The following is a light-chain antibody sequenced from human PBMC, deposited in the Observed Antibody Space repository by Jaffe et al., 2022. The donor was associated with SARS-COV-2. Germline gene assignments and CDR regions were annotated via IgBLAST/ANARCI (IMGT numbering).Light chain of an antibody. V-gene: IGKV3-11*01. CDR2: DAS. CDR1: QSVGSY. CDR3: HQRYSWPLP. J-gene: IGKJ3*01. Sequence: EIVLTQSPATLSLSPGERATLSCRASQSVGSYLAWYQKKPGQAPRLLIYDASNRATGIPARFSGSGSGTDFTLTISSLEPEDFAVYYCHQRYSWPLPFGPGTKVDVK.